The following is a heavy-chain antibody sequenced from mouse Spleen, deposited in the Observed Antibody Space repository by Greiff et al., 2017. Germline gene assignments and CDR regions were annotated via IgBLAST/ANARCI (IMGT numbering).Heavy chain of an antibody. CDR1: GYSFTSYY. Sequence: VQLVESGPELVKPGASVKISCKASGYSFTSYYIHWVKQRPGQGLEWIGWIYPGSGNTKYNEKFKGKATLTADTSSSTAYMQLSSLTSEDSAVYYCAKITTVVSNYWGQGTTLTVSS. CDR2: IYPGSGNT. D-gene: IGHD1-1*01. V-gene: IGHV1-66*01. CDR3: AKITTVVSNY. J-gene: IGHJ2*01.